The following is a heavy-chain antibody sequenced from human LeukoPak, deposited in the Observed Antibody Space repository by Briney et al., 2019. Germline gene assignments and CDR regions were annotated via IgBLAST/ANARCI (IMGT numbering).Heavy chain of an antibody. CDR2: FSWDGGST. Sequence: GGSLRLSCAASGFTFDDYTMHWVRQAPGKGLEWVSLFSWDGGSTYYADSVKGRFTISRDNSKNSLYLQMNSLRTEDTALYYCAKDLRRGYSYGFFDYWGQGTLVTVSS. D-gene: IGHD5-18*01. CDR3: AKDLRRGYSYGFFDY. CDR1: GFTFDDYT. V-gene: IGHV3-43*01. J-gene: IGHJ4*02.